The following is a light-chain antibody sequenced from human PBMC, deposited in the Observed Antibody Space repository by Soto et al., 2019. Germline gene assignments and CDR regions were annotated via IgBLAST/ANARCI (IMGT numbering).Light chain of an antibody. J-gene: IGKJ3*01. Sequence: EIVMTQSPATLSVSPGERATLSCRASQSVSNNLAWYQKKPGQAPRLLIYGASTRATGIPARFSGSGSGTEFTLSISSLQSEDFAVYYCQQYNNRVFTFGPGTKVDIK. V-gene: IGKV3-15*01. CDR3: QQYNNRVFT. CDR1: QSVSNN. CDR2: GAS.